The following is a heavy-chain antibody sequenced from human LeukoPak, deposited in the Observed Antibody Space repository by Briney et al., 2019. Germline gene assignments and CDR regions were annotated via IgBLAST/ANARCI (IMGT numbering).Heavy chain of an antibody. V-gene: IGHV4-34*01. CDR3: ARVVVEADAFDI. D-gene: IGHD2-2*01. CDR2: INHSGST. CDR1: GGSFSGYY. Sequence: SETLSLTCAVYGGSFSGYYWSWIRQPPGKGLEWIGEINHSGSTNYNPSLKSRVTISVDTSKNQFSLKLSPVTAADTAVYYCARVVVEADAFDIWGQGTMVTVSS. J-gene: IGHJ3*02.